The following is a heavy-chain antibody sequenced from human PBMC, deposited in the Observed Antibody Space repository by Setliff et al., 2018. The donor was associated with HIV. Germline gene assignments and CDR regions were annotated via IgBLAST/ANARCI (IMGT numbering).Heavy chain of an antibody. V-gene: IGHV4-39*01. CDR3: ARLRREEQWLVRGWFDP. CDR1: GGSISSGDYY. CDR2: IYYSGST. D-gene: IGHD6-19*01. J-gene: IGHJ5*02. Sequence: SETLSLTCTVSGGSISSGDYYWSWIRQPPGKGLEWIGYIYYSGSTYYNPSLKSRVTISVDTSKNQFSPKLSSVTAADTAVYYCARLRREEQWLVRGWFDPWGQGTLVTVSS.